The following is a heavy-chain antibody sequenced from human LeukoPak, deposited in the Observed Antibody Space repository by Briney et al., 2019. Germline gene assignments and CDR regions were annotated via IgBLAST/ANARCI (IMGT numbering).Heavy chain of an antibody. CDR1: GYTFTGYY. Sequence: ASVKVSCKASGYTFTGYYMHWVRQAPGQGLEWMGWINPNSGGTNYAQKFQGRVTMTRDTSISTAYMELSRLRSDDTAVYYCARATVAGTGVDTWGQGTMVTVSS. V-gene: IGHV1-2*02. CDR2: INPNSGGT. J-gene: IGHJ3*02. CDR3: ARATVAGTGVDT. D-gene: IGHD6-19*01.